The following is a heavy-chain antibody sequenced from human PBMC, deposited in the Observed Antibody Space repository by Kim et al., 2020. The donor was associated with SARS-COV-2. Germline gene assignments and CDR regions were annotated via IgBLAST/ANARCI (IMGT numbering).Heavy chain of an antibody. D-gene: IGHD3-16*02. CDR2: IYYSGST. CDR3: ARAPRGGVITFGGVISGGFDY. Sequence: SETLSLTCTVSSGSISSGGYYWSWIRQHPGKGLEWIGYIYYSGSTYYNPSLKSRVTISVDTSKNQFSLKLSSVTAADTAVYYCARAPRGGVITFGGVISGGFDYWGQGTLVTVSS. CDR1: SGSISSGGYY. V-gene: IGHV4-31*03. J-gene: IGHJ4*02.